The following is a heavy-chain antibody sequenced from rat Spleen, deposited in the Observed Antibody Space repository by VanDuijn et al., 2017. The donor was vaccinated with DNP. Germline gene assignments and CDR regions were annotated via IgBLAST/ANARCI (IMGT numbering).Heavy chain of an antibody. D-gene: IGHD4-1*01. Sequence: EVQVVESGGGLVQPGRSMKVSCAASGFTFSDYNMAWVRQAPKKGLEWVATISTSGSRTYYSDSVKGRFIISRDNGKSSLYLQLSSLKSEDTATYYCAKNTGYYFDSWGQGVMVTVSS. CDR3: AKNTGYYFDS. V-gene: IGHV5-7*01. J-gene: IGHJ2*01. CDR1: GFTFSDYN. CDR2: ISTSGSRT.